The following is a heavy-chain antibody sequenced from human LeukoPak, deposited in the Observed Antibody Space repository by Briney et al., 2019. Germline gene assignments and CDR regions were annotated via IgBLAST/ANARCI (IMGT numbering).Heavy chain of an antibody. J-gene: IGHJ6*03. CDR3: ARERAARQVYYYYYMDV. D-gene: IGHD6-6*01. V-gene: IGHV1-69*05. CDR1: GGTFSSYA. Sequence: GASVKLSCKASGGTFSSYAISWVRQAPGQGLEWMGGIIPIFGTANYAQKFQGRVTITTDESTSTAYMELNSLRSEDTAVYYCARERAARQVYYYYYMDVSSKGTTVTVSS. CDR2: IIPIFGTA.